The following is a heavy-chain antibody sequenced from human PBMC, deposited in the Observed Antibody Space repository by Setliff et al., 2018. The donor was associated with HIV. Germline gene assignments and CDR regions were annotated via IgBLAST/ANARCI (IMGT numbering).Heavy chain of an antibody. D-gene: IGHD3-10*01. Sequence: PGGSLRLSCAASGFTFTSYWMIWVRQAPGKGLEWVANINQDGNEKNYVDSVKGRFTISRDNTKNSLYLQMDSLRAEDTTVYYCAQAQTSVSGSYYQYLQHWGQGTLVTVSS. CDR3: AQAQTSVSGSYYQYLQH. CDR1: GFTFTSYW. CDR2: INQDGNEK. V-gene: IGHV3-7*01. J-gene: IGHJ1*01.